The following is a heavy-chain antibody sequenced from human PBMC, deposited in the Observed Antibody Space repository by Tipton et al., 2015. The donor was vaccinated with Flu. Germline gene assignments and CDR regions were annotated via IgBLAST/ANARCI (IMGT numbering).Heavy chain of an antibody. J-gene: IGHJ6*02. Sequence: TLSLTCTVSGGSISGYYWTWIRQPPGKGLEWIGYIYYSGSTNYNPSLKSRVTISVDTSKNQFSLKLSSVTAADTAVYYCARDGGVGSGWSYSGGNYYYGMDDWGQGTTVNVSS. V-gene: IGHV4-59*01. CDR3: ARDGGVGSGWSYSGGNYYYGMDD. CDR2: IYYSGST. D-gene: IGHD6-19*01. CDR1: GGSISGYY.